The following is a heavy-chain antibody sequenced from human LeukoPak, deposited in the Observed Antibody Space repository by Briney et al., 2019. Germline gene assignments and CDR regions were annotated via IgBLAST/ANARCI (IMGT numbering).Heavy chain of an antibody. Sequence: GGSLRLSCAASGFTFSAYWMTWVRQAPGKGLEWVAFIRYDGSNKYYADSVKGRFTISRDNSKNTLYLQMNSLRAEDTAVYYCAKGYYFDYWGQGTLVTVSS. CDR3: AKGYYFDY. CDR1: GFTFSAYW. J-gene: IGHJ4*02. CDR2: IRYDGSNK. V-gene: IGHV3-30*02.